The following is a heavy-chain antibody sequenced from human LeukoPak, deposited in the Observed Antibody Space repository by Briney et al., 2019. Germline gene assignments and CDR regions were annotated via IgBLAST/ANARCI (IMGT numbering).Heavy chain of an antibody. J-gene: IGHJ4*02. D-gene: IGHD3-16*02. V-gene: IGHV1-18*04. CDR2: ISPYIGNT. Sequence: ASVKVSCKASGYTFTSYGISWVRQAPGQGLEWVGSISPYIGNTTYAERLQGRVIMTTDTSTRTAYMELSSLRSDDTAVFYCARDQYDYVWGSYRPYFDYWGQGTLVTVSS. CDR3: ARDQYDYVWGSYRPYFDY. CDR1: GYTFTSYG.